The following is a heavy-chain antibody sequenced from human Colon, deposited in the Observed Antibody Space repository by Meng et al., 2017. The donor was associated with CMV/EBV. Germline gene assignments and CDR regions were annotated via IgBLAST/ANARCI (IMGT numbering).Heavy chain of an antibody. V-gene: IGHV1-2*02. CDR2: INPTSGGT. J-gene: IGHJ4*02. Sequence: ASVKVSCKASGYTFTGHYMHWVRQAPGQGLEWMGWINPTSGGTHYAQKFQGRVTMTRDTSISTAYMELNSLRSDDTAVYYCAAVLAPAAIKGPLDYWGQGTLVTVSS. CDR3: AAVLAPAAIKGPLDY. CDR1: GYTFTGHY. D-gene: IGHD2-2*02.